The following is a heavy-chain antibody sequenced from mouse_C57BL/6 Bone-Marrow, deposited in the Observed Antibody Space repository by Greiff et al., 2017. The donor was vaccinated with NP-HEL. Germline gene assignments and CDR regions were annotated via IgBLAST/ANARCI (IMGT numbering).Heavy chain of an antibody. CDR3: ARSCYSDYDYAMDY. J-gene: IGHJ4*01. D-gene: IGHD2-13*01. V-gene: IGHV1-54*01. CDR1: GYAFTNYL. Sequence: QVQLQQSGAELVRPGTSVKVSCKASGYAFTNYLIEWVKQRPGQGLEWIGVINPGSGGTNYNEKFKGKATLTADKSSSTAYMQLSSLTSEDSAVYFDARSCYSDYDYAMDYWGQGTSVTVSA. CDR2: INPGSGGT.